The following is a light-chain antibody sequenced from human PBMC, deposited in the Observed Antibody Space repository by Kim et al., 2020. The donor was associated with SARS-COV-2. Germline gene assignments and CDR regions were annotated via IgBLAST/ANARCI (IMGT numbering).Light chain of an antibody. V-gene: IGLV3-1*01. CDR1: KLGDKY. J-gene: IGLJ2*01. Sequence: VSPGQPASITCSGDKLGDKYACWYQQKPGPSPVLVIYQDSKRPSGIPERFSGSNSGNTATLTISGTQAMDEADYYCQAWDSSTVVFGGGTQLTVL. CDR2: QDS. CDR3: QAWDSSTVV.